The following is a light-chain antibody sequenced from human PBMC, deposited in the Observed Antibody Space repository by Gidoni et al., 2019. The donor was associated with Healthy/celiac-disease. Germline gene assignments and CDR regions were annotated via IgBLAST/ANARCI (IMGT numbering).Light chain of an antibody. CDR1: QSISSY. CDR3: QQSYSTPPT. V-gene: IGKV1-39*01. Sequence: DIQMTQSPSSLSASVGDRVTITCRASQSISSYLNWYQQKPGKAPKLLIYAASSLQSGVPSRFSGSGSWTDFTLTISSLQPEDFATYYCQQSYSTPPTFXPXTKVDIK. J-gene: IGKJ3*01. CDR2: AAS.